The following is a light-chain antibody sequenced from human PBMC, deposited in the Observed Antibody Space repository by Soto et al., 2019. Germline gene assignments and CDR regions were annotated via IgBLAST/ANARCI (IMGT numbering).Light chain of an antibody. CDR3: QQLNSYPRS. V-gene: IGKV1-9*01. CDR1: QGISSY. CDR2: SAS. J-gene: IGKJ3*01. Sequence: IQLTQSPSSLSASVGDRVTITCRASQGISSYLAWYQQKPGTAPKLLIYSASTLQSGVPSRFSGSGSGTDFTLTISSLQPVDSATYYCQQLNSYPRSFGPGTKVDI.